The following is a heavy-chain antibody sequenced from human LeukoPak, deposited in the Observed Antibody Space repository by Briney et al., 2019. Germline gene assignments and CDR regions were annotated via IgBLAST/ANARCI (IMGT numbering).Heavy chain of an antibody. CDR1: GFTLSGYA. J-gene: IGHJ4*02. CDR2: ISGSGENT. Sequence: GGSLRLPCAASGFTLSGYALGGVPQAPGKGLEWAPVISGSGENTHYADSVKGRFTISRDNSKNTLYLQMNSLRAEDTAVYYCARDLRGYSGYDSDFWGQGTLVTVSS. V-gene: IGHV3-23*01. D-gene: IGHD5-12*01. CDR3: ARDLRGYSGYDSDF.